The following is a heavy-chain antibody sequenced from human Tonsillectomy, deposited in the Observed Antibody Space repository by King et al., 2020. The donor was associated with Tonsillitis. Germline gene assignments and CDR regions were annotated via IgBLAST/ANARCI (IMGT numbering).Heavy chain of an antibody. J-gene: IGHJ6*02. CDR2: NVVGSGNT. CDR1: GFTFSNSA. CDR3: AAHPYGSSWSRLYYYGMDV. D-gene: IGHD6-13*01. Sequence: QLVESGPEVKKPGTSVKVSCKASGFTFSNSAMQWGRQARGQRLEWIGWNVVGSGNTNYAQKFQERVTITRDMSTSTTYMDLSSLRSEDTAVYYCAAHPYGSSWSRLYYYGMDVWGQGTTVTVSS. V-gene: IGHV1-58*02.